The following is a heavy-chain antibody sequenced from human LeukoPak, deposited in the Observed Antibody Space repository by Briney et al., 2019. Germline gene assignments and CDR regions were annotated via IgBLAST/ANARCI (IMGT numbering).Heavy chain of an antibody. CDR1: GFTFSNYA. V-gene: IGHV3-23*01. CDR2: ISGSGGST. J-gene: IGHJ4*02. Sequence: GGSLRLSCAASGFTFSNYALNWVRQAPGKGLEWVSAISGSGGSTYYADSVKGRFTISRDNSKNTLYLQMNSLRAEDTAVYYCAKDYVWGSYRRFDYWGQGTLVTVSS. D-gene: IGHD3-16*02. CDR3: AKDYVWGSYRRFDY.